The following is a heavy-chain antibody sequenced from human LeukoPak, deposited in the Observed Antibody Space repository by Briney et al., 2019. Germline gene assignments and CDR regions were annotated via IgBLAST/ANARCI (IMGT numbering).Heavy chain of an antibody. CDR3: ARAHDLYGSGSYYISPSDY. D-gene: IGHD3-10*01. CDR2: ISSNGGST. Sequence: GGSLRLSCAASGFTFSSYATHWVRQAPGKGLEYVSAISSNGGSTYYANSVKGRFTISRDNSKNTLYLQMGSLRAEDMAVYYCARAHDLYGSGSYYISPSDYWGQGTLVTVSS. V-gene: IGHV3-64*01. CDR1: GFTFSSYA. J-gene: IGHJ4*02.